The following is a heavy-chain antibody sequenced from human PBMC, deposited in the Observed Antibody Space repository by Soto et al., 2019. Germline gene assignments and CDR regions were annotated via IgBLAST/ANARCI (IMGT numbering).Heavy chain of an antibody. CDR2: ISGSGGST. V-gene: IGHV3-23*04. CDR1: GFTFSSYA. D-gene: IGHD2-2*01. J-gene: IGHJ6*02. CDR3: AKEADIVVVPAFYYYYGMDV. Sequence: VQLVESGGGVVQPGRSLRLSCAASGFTFSSYAMSWVRQAPGKGLEWVSAISGSGGSTYYADSVKGRFTISRDNSKNTLYLQMNSLRAEDTAVYYCAKEADIVVVPAFYYYYGMDVWGQGTTVTVSS.